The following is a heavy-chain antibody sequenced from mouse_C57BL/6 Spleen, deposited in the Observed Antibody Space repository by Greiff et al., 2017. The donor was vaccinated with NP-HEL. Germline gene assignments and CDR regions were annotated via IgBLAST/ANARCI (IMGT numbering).Heavy chain of an antibody. Sequence: EVKLMESGPGMVKPSQSLSLTCTVTGYSITSGYDWHWIRHFPGNKLEWMGYISYSGSTNYNPSLKSRISITHDTSKNHFFLKLNSVTTEDTATYYCARGGSSGYAWFAYWGQGTLVTVSA. CDR1: GYSITSGYD. V-gene: IGHV3-1*01. CDR3: ARGGSSGYAWFAY. D-gene: IGHD3-2*02. CDR2: ISYSGST. J-gene: IGHJ3*01.